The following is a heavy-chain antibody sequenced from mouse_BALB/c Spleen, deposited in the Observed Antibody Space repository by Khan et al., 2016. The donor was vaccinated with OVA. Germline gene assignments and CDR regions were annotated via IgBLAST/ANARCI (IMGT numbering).Heavy chain of an antibody. Sequence: QIQLVQSGPELKKPGETVKISCKASGYTFTNYGMNWVKQAPGKGLKWMGWINTYTGEPTYADDFKGRFAFSLETSASTAYLQINNLKHEDTATYFCARSNGNYWFAYWGQGTLVTVSA. CDR2: INTYTGEP. CDR3: ARSNGNYWFAY. V-gene: IGHV9-3-1*01. CDR1: GYTFTNYG. J-gene: IGHJ3*01. D-gene: IGHD2-1*01.